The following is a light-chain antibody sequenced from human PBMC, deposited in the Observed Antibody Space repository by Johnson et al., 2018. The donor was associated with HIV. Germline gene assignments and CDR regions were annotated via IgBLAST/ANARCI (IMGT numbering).Light chain of an antibody. CDR2: DNN. CDR1: SSNIGNNY. CDR3: GTGDSSLSALYC. Sequence: QSVLTQPPSVSAAPGQKVTISCSGSSSNIGNNYVSWYQQLPGTAPKLLIYDNNKRPSGIPDRFSGSKSGTSATLGITGLQTGDEADYYCGTGDSSLSALYCVGTGTKVTGL. J-gene: IGLJ1*01. V-gene: IGLV1-51*01.